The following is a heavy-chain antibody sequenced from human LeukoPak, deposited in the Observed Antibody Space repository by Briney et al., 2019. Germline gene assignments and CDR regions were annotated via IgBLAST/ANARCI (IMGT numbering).Heavy chain of an antibody. D-gene: IGHD6-13*01. Sequence: GGPLRHPCAPSGLTFSSYGMHWVRQAPGKGLGWVAVIWYDGSNTYYADSVKGRFTISRDNSKNTLYLQMNSLRAEDTAVYYCARDSIAAAGTDYWGQGTLVTVSS. CDR2: IWYDGSNT. CDR3: ARDSIAAAGTDY. J-gene: IGHJ4*02. CDR1: GLTFSSYG. V-gene: IGHV3-33*01.